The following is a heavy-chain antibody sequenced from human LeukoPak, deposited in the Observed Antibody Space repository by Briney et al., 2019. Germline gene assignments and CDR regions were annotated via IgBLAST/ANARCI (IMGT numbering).Heavy chain of an antibody. Sequence: GGSLRLPCAASGFTFSVAAMTWVRQAPGKGLEWVSLIGASGESTYYADSVKGRFTISRDNSKNTLSLQMNSQRVEDTAMYFCAKDIQLSTWGLGTMVTVSS. CDR3: AKDIQLST. J-gene: IGHJ3*01. D-gene: IGHD5-24*01. CDR1: GFTFSVAA. CDR2: IGASGEST. V-gene: IGHV3-23*01.